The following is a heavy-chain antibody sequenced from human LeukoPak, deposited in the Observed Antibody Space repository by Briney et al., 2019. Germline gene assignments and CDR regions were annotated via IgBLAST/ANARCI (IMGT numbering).Heavy chain of an antibody. CDR1: GGCISSGGYY. Sequence: PSETLSLTCTVSGGCISSGGYYWSWIRQHPGKGLEWIGYIYYSGSTYYNPSLKSRVTISVDTSKNQFSLKLSSVTAADTAVYYCARTQVYGDYSFGDYFDYWGQGTLVTVSS. J-gene: IGHJ4*02. D-gene: IGHD4-17*01. CDR2: IYYSGST. V-gene: IGHV4-31*03. CDR3: ARTQVYGDYSFGDYFDY.